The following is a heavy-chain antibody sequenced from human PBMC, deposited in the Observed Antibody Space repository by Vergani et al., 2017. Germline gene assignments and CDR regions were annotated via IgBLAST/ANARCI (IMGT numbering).Heavy chain of an antibody. CDR1: GFSLSTSGVG. CDR3: AHVNTLLWFGELLYWFDP. Sequence: QITLKESGPTLVKPTQTLTLTCTFSGFSLSTSGVGVGWIRQPPGKALEWLALIYWDDDKRYSPSLKSRLTITKDTSKNQVVLTMTNMDPVDTATYYCAHVNTLLWFGELLYWFDPWGQGTLVTVSS. CDR2: IYWDDDK. D-gene: IGHD3-10*01. J-gene: IGHJ5*02. V-gene: IGHV2-5*02.